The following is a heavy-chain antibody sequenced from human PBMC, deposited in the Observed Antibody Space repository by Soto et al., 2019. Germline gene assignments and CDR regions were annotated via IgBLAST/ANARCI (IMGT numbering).Heavy chain of an antibody. CDR3: AKGLNYDILTGYYPHYYYYGMDV. J-gene: IGHJ6*02. D-gene: IGHD3-9*01. CDR2: ISWDGGST. CDR1: GFTFGDYT. V-gene: IGHV3-43*01. Sequence: GGSLRLSCAASGFTFGDYTMHWVRQAPGKGLEWVSLISWDGGSTYYADSVKGRFTISRDNSKNSLYLQMNSLRTEDTALYYCAKGLNYDILTGYYPHYYYYGMDVWGQGTTVTVSS.